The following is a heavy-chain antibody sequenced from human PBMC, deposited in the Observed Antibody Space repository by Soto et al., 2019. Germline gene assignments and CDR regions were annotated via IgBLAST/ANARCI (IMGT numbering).Heavy chain of an antibody. V-gene: IGHV3-7*05. CDR1: GFTFSSDW. Sequence: PGGSLRLSCAASGFTFSSDWMSWVRRAPGKGLEWVANIKQDGSEKYYVDSVKGRFTISRDNAKNQFSLKLSSVTAADTAVYYCARVNYDILTGYYPDYWGQGTLVTVSS. CDR3: ARVNYDILTGYYPDY. J-gene: IGHJ4*02. CDR2: IKQDGSEK. D-gene: IGHD3-9*01.